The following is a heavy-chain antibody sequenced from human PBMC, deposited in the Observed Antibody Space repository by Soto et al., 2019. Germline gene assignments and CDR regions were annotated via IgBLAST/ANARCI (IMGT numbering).Heavy chain of an antibody. CDR1: GYSFTSFW. Sequence: GESLKISCKVSGYSFTSFWIGWVRQMPGKGLEWMGIIYPGDSDTRYSPSFQGQVTISADKSLSTACLQWSSLKASDTAIYYCARIPSTGPYYFDYWGQGTLVTVPQ. D-gene: IGHD1-1*01. J-gene: IGHJ4*02. CDR3: ARIPSTGPYYFDY. CDR2: IYPGDSDT. V-gene: IGHV5-51*01.